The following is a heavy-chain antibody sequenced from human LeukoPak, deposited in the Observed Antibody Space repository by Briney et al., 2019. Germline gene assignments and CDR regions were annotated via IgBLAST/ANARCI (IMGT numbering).Heavy chain of an antibody. CDR2: VNLQGST. J-gene: IGHJ4*02. V-gene: IGHV4-4*02. CDR1: GGSITNTNY. CDR3: AREGGPYRPLDY. Sequence: SESLSLTCGVSGGSITNTNYWTWVRQPPGKGLEWIGEVNLQGSTNYNPSLMGRVAISVDKSENHVSLQLTSVTAADTAVYYCAREGGPYRPLDYSGQGTLVTVSS.